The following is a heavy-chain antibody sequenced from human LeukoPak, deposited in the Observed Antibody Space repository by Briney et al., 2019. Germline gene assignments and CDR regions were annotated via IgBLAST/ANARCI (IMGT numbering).Heavy chain of an antibody. CDR3: ARGVLYSNGWYMRGYFDY. V-gene: IGHV3-66*01. CDR2: IYSGGST. J-gene: IGHJ4*02. D-gene: IGHD6-19*01. CDR1: GFTVSRNY. Sequence: GESLRLSCAASGFTVSRNYMSWVRQAPGKGLEWVSVIYSGGSTYYADSVKGRFTISRDNSKDTLYLQMNSLRAEDTAVYYCARGVLYSNGWYMRGYFDYWGQGTLVTVSS.